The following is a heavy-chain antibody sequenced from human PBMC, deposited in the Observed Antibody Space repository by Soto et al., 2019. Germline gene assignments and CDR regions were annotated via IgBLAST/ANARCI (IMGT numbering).Heavy chain of an antibody. J-gene: IGHJ3*02. Sequence: VASVKVSCKASGYTFTSYGISWVRQAPGQGLEWMGGIIPIFGTANYAQKFQGRVTITADKSTSTAYMELSSLRSEDTAVYYCARSLDDSSGYGYDAFDIWGQGTMVTVSS. D-gene: IGHD3-22*01. CDR1: GYTFTSYG. CDR3: ARSLDDSSGYGYDAFDI. CDR2: IIPIFGTA. V-gene: IGHV1-69*06.